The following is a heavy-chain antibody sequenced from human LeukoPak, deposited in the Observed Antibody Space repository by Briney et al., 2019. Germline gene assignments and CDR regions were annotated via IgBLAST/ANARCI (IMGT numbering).Heavy chain of an antibody. CDR1: GGSFSGYY. D-gene: IGHD5-12*01. J-gene: IGHJ6*02. CDR2: INHSGST. CDR3: ARHGHSGYDMEQNYGMDV. V-gene: IGHV4-34*01. Sequence: SETLSLTCAVYGGSFSGYYWSWIRQPPGKGLEWIGEINHSGSTNYNPSLKSRVTISVDTSKNQFSLKLSSVTAADTAVYYCARHGHSGYDMEQNYGMDVWGQGTTVTVSS.